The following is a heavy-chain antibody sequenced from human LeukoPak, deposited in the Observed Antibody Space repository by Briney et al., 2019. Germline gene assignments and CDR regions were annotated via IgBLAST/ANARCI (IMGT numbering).Heavy chain of an antibody. J-gene: IGHJ4*02. Sequence: SETLSLTCSVSGGSFNVYYWNWIRQSPGKGLEWIGSISYSGCTNYNPSLKSRVAISMDTSKNRFSLKVNSVIAADTAMYYCARGGSRSYTSSTLDYWGQGTLVIVSS. CDR2: ISYSGCT. D-gene: IGHD6-6*01. CDR1: GGSFNVYY. V-gene: IGHV4-59*01. CDR3: ARGGSRSYTSSTLDY.